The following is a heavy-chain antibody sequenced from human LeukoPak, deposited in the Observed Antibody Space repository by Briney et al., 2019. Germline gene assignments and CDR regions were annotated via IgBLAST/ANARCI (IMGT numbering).Heavy chain of an antibody. V-gene: IGHV3-53*01. CDR2: IYSGGST. CDR3: ARHGAGSLDAFDI. D-gene: IGHD4/OR15-4a*01. J-gene: IGHJ3*02. CDR1: GFTVSSNY. Sequence: PGGSLRLSCAASGFTVSSNYMSWVRQAPGKGLEWVSVIYSGGSTYYSDSVKGRFTISRDNSKNTLYLQMNSLRAEDTAVYYCARHGAGSLDAFDIWGQGTMVTVSS.